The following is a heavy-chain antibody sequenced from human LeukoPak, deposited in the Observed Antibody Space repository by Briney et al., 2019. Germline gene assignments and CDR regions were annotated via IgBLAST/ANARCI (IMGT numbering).Heavy chain of an antibody. CDR1: GGSISSGGYY. CDR2: IYYSGST. Sequence: SQTLSLTCTVSGGSISSGGYYWSWIRQHPGKGLEWIGYIYYSGSTYYNPSLKSRVTISVDTSKNQFSLKLSSVTAADTAVYYCAREYCSGGSCYSSRGAFDIWGQGTMVTVSS. CDR3: AREYCSGGSCYSSRGAFDI. J-gene: IGHJ3*02. V-gene: IGHV4-31*03. D-gene: IGHD2-15*01.